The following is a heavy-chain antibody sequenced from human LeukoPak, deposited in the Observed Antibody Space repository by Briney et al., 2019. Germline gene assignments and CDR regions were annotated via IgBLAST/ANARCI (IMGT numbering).Heavy chain of an antibody. Sequence: ASVKVSCKASGYTFTGYYMHWVRQAPGQGLEWMGWINPNSGGTNYAQKFQGRVTMTRDTSISTAYMELSRLRPDDTAVYYCARGPPYCGGDCSPFDYWGQGTLVTVSS. CDR3: ARGPPYCGGDCSPFDY. V-gene: IGHV1-2*02. CDR1: GYTFTGYY. D-gene: IGHD2-21*02. CDR2: INPNSGGT. J-gene: IGHJ4*02.